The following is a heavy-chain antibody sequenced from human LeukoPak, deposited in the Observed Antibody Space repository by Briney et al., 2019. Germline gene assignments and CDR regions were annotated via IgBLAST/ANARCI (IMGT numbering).Heavy chain of an antibody. Sequence: GGSLRLSCAASGFTFSNYAMSWVRQAPGKGLEWVANIKQDGSEKYYVDSVKGRFTISRDNAKNSLYLQMNSLRAEDTAVYYCARGHKYYDFWSGYPPYFDYWGQGTLVTVSS. D-gene: IGHD3-3*01. CDR3: ARGHKYYDFWSGYPPYFDY. CDR1: GFTFSNYA. V-gene: IGHV3-7*01. J-gene: IGHJ4*02. CDR2: IKQDGSEK.